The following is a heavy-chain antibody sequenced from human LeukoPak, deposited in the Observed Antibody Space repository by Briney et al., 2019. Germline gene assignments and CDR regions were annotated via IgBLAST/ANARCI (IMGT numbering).Heavy chain of an antibody. J-gene: IGHJ5*01. D-gene: IGHD5-12*01. V-gene: IGHV4-39*01. CDR3: VRHDGRGGATMGAFDS. CDR1: AASFISSSHH. CDR2: VYYGRTT. Sequence: SETLSLTCTVSAASFISSSHHWGWIRQSPGKGLEWIGTVYYGRTTYYNPSLDGRVTISLDTSANHFSLQLNTVTAADTAVYYCVRHDGRGGATMGAFDSWGQGSLVTVSS.